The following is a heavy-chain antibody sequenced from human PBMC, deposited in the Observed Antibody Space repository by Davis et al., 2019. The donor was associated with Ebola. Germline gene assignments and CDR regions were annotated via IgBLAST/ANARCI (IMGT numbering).Heavy chain of an antibody. V-gene: IGHV4-34*01. Sequence: MPGGSLRLSCAVYGGSFSGYYWSWIRQSPGKGVEWIGESIDSGSTNYNPSLKSRVTISVDTSKNQFSLKLSSVTAADTAVYYCARGQQWLVSGLRFDYWGQGTLVTVSS. CDR1: GGSFSGYY. J-gene: IGHJ4*02. CDR3: ARGQQWLVSGLRFDY. CDR2: SIDSGST. D-gene: IGHD6-19*01.